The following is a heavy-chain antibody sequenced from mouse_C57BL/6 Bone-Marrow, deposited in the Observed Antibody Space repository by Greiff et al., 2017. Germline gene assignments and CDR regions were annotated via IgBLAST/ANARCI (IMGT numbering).Heavy chain of an antibody. Sequence: QVQLQQSGAELARPGASVKLSCKASGYTFTRYGISWVKQRTGQGLEWIGEIYPRSGNTYYNEKFKGKATLTADKSSSTAYMELRSLTSEDSAVYFCATNYYGSSYVLDYWGQGTTLTVSS. CDR2: IYPRSGNT. D-gene: IGHD1-1*01. CDR1: GYTFTRYG. CDR3: ATNYYGSSYVLDY. V-gene: IGHV1-81*01. J-gene: IGHJ2*01.